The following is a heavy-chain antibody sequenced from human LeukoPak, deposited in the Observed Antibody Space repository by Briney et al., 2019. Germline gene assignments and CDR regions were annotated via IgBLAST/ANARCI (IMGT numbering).Heavy chain of an antibody. J-gene: IGHJ4*02. Sequence: GGSLRLSCAASGFTFSSYAMSWVRQAPGKGLEWVSAISTSGGSTYYADSVKGRFTISRDNSKNTLYLQMNSLSAEDTAVYYCAKRASPPYYFDYRAREPWSPSPQ. CDR1: GFTFSSYA. V-gene: IGHV3-23*01. CDR2: ISTSGGST. CDR3: AKRASPPYYFDY.